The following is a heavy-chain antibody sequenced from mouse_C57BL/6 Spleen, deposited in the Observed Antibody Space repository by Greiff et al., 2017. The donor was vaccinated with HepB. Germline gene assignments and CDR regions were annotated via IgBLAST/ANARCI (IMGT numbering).Heavy chain of an antibody. J-gene: IGHJ2*01. CDR2: ISSGGSYT. CDR3: ARPISTVAFDY. Sequence: EVQVVESGGDLVKPGGSLKLSCAASGFTFSSYGMSWVRQTPDKRLEWVATISSGGSYTYYPDSVKGRFTISRDNAKNTLYLQMSSLKSEDTAMYYCARPISTVAFDYWGQGTTLTVSS. V-gene: IGHV5-6*01. CDR1: GFTFSSYG. D-gene: IGHD1-1*01.